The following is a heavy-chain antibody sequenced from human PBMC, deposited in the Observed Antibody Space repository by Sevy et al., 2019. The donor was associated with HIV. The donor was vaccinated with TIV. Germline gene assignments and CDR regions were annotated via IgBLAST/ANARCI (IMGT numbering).Heavy chain of an antibody. CDR2: IYSGGST. CDR3: ARVGNYDILTGLGTRYYYGMDV. V-gene: IGHV3-53*01. Sequence: GGSLRLSCAASGFTVSSNYMSWVRQAPGKGLEWVSVIYSGGSTYYADSMKGRFTISRDNSKNTLYLQMNSLRAEDTAVYYCARVGNYDILTGLGTRYYYGMDVWGQGTTVTVSS. J-gene: IGHJ6*02. D-gene: IGHD3-9*01. CDR1: GFTVSSNY.